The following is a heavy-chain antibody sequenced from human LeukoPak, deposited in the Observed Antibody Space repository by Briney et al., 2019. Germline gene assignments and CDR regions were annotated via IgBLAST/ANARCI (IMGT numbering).Heavy chain of an antibody. Sequence: SETLSLTCTVSGGSISSYYWSWIRQPPGEGLEWIGYIYYSGSTNYNPSLKSRVTISVDTSKNQFSLKLSSVTAADTAVYYCARDLRKMATDNWFDPWGQGTLVTVSS. CDR2: IYYSGST. CDR3: ARDLRKMATDNWFDP. J-gene: IGHJ5*02. CDR1: GGSISSYY. V-gene: IGHV4-59*01. D-gene: IGHD5-24*01.